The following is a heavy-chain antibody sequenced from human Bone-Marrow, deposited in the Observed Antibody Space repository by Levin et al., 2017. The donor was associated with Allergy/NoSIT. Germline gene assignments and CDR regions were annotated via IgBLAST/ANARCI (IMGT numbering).Heavy chain of an antibody. CDR3: ARDPAQSQYYGPGYLDY. J-gene: IGHJ4*02. CDR2: ISYDGTNK. D-gene: IGHD3-16*01. V-gene: IGHV3-30*04. Sequence: GGSLRLSCTDSRFTFRSAAMHWVRQAPGKGLEWVALISYDGTNKYYADSVRGRFTISRDNSKNTLYLQMTSLRPEDTAIYYCARDPAQSQYYGPGYLDYWGQGTLVTVSS. CDR1: RFTFRSAA.